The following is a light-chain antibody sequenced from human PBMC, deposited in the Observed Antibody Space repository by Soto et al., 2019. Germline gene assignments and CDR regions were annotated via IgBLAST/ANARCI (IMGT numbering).Light chain of an antibody. V-gene: IGKV3-20*01. Sequence: EIVLTQSPGTLSLSPGERATLSCRASQSVSSTSLAWYQQKPGQAPRLLMYGVSSRATGIPDRFSGSGSGTDFPLTINRLEPEDFAVYFCQQYYSSVCTFGQGTKVEIK. CDR2: GVS. CDR3: QQYYSSVCT. J-gene: IGKJ1*01. CDR1: QSVSSTS.